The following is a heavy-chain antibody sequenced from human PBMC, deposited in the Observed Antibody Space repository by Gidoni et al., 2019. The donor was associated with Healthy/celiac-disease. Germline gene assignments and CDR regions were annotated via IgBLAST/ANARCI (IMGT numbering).Heavy chain of an antibody. Sequence: QVQLVQSGAEVKKPGASVKVSCKASGYTFTSYAIHGVRQAPGQRLEWMGWTNAGNGNNKYSQKFQGRVTITRDTSASTAYMELSSLRSEDTAVYYCARVIIHRRGYSGYDKNSYWYFDLWGRGTLVTVSS. CDR3: ARVIIHRRGYSGYDKNSYWYFDL. J-gene: IGHJ2*01. CDR2: TNAGNGNN. D-gene: IGHD5-12*01. CDR1: GYTFTSYA. V-gene: IGHV1-3*01.